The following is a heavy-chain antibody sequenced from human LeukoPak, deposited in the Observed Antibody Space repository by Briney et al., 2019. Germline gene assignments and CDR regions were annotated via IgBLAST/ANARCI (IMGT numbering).Heavy chain of an antibody. CDR1: GFTFSSYA. D-gene: IGHD3-22*01. J-gene: IGHJ4*02. Sequence: GGSLRLSCAASGFTFSSYAMSWVRQAPGKGPEWVSAISGSGGSTYYADSVKGRFTISRDNSKNTLYLQMNSLRAEDTAVYYCAKRDSNGYYYYWGQGTLVTVSS. CDR3: AKRDSNGYYYY. V-gene: IGHV3-23*01. CDR2: ISGSGGST.